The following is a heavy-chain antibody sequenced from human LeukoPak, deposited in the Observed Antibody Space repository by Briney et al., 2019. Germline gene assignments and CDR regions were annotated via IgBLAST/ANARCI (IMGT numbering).Heavy chain of an antibody. Sequence: GGSLRLSCAASGFTFGSYSMNWVRQAPGKGLEWVSSISSGGNYIYNADSVKGRFTISRDNAKNSLYLQMNSLRAEDTAVYYCTRDNWNDERFDYWGQGTLVTVSS. J-gene: IGHJ4*02. CDR1: GFTFGSYS. V-gene: IGHV3-21*01. CDR3: TRDNWNDERFDY. D-gene: IGHD1-1*01. CDR2: ISSGGNYI.